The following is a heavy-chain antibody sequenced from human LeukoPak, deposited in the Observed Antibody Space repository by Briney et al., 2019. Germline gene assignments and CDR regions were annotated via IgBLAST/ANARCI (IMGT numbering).Heavy chain of an antibody. Sequence: GGSLRLSCAASGFTFTNYWMSWVRQAPGKGLELVANIKQDRGEKYYVDSVKGRFTISRDNAKNSLYLQMNSLRAEDTAVYYCARLREIPVFGVVTKSTSYFDYWGQGTLVTVSS. J-gene: IGHJ4*02. CDR2: IKQDRGEK. CDR1: GFTFTNYW. D-gene: IGHD3-3*01. CDR3: ARLREIPVFGVVTKSTSYFDY. V-gene: IGHV3-7*01.